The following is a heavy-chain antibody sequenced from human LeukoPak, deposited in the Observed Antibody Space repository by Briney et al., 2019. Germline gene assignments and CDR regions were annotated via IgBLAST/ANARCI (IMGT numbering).Heavy chain of an antibody. J-gene: IGHJ4*02. Sequence: GGSXRLSCAASGXTXXXXXXXXXXXXPXXXXXWXSXXSSXXXXTNXXDSVKGRFTISRDNAKNSLYLQMNSLRAEDTAXYXXATGQQLAPGQVHWGQGTLVTVSS. V-gene: IGHV3-11*03. D-gene: IGHD6-13*01. CDR3: ATGQQLAPGQVH. CDR1: GXTXXXXX. CDR2: XSSXXXXT.